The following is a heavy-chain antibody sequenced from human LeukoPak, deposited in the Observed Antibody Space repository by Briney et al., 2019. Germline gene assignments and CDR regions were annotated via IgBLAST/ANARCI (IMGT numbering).Heavy chain of an antibody. Sequence: QPGGSLRLSCSASGFTFSSYAMHWVRQAPGKGLEYVSAISSNGGSTYYADSLKGRFTVSRDNSNNTLYLQMSSLRAEDTAIYYCAKGPTYDSLPYYFDYWGQGTLVTVSS. D-gene: IGHD3-22*01. CDR3: AKGPTYDSLPYYFDY. CDR1: GFTFSSYA. J-gene: IGHJ4*02. V-gene: IGHV3-64D*09. CDR2: ISSNGGST.